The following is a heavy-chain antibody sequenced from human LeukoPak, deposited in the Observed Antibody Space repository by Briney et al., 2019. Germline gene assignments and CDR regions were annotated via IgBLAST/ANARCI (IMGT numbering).Heavy chain of an antibody. V-gene: IGHV3-53*01. J-gene: IGHJ4*02. CDR3: ARDHGGDSTAYTDY. CDR2: IYSGGSA. Sequence: GGSLRLSCAASGFTVSSNYMSWVRQAPGKGLEGVSVIYSGGSAYHADSVKGRFTISRDNSKNTLYLQMSSLRAEDTAVYYCARDHGGDSTAYTDYWGQGTLVTVSS. D-gene: IGHD3-22*01. CDR1: GFTVSSNY.